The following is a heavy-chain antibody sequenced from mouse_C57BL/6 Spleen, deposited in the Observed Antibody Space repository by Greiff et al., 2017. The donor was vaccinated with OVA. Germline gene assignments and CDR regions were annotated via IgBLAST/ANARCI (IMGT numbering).Heavy chain of an antibody. CDR1: GFTFSDYG. Sequence: EVKLMESGGGLVKPGGSLKLSCAASGFTFSDYGMHWVRQAPEKGLEWVAYISSGSSTIYYADTVKGRFTISRDNAKNTLFLQMTSLRSEDTAMYYCAYGSSYDWYFDVWGTGTTVTVSS. CDR3: AYGSSYDWYFDV. V-gene: IGHV5-17*01. J-gene: IGHJ1*03. D-gene: IGHD1-1*01. CDR2: ISSGSSTI.